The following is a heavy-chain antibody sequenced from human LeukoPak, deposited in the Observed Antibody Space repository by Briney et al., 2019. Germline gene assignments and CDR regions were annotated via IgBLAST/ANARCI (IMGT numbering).Heavy chain of an antibody. Sequence: SETLSLTCTVSGGSISSGGYYWSWIRQRRGKGLEWIGYISYSGSTYYNPSLKTRVTISVDTSKNQLSLKLSSVTAADTAVYYCVRELHSWGYHHAFDSWGQGTMVTVSS. J-gene: IGHJ3*02. V-gene: IGHV4-31*03. CDR3: VRELHSWGYHHAFDS. CDR1: GGSISSGGYY. D-gene: IGHD6-25*01. CDR2: ISYSGST.